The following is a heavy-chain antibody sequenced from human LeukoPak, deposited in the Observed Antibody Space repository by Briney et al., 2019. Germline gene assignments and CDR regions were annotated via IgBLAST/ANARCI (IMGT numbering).Heavy chain of an antibody. CDR1: GGSFSGYY. CDR2: ITHRGST. Sequence: SETLSLTCAVYGGSFSGYYWSWIRQPPGKGLEWIGEITHRGSTNYNPSLKSRVTISVDTSKNQFSLKLNSVTAADTAVYYCARYGIVATNWFDPWGQGTLVTVSS. V-gene: IGHV4-34*01. J-gene: IGHJ5*02. CDR3: ARYGIVATNWFDP. D-gene: IGHD5-12*01.